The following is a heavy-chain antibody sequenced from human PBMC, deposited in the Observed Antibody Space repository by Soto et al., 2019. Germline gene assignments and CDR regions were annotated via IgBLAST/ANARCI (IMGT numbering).Heavy chain of an antibody. CDR1: GYPFTGYY. J-gene: IGHJ5*02. CDR2: INANSGGT. Sequence: GASVKVSCKASGYPFTGYYIHWVRQAPGQGLEWMGWINANSGGTNYVQKFQGRVTMTRDTSISTAYMELSRLRSDDTAVYSCARGGTIKFSGMIVRNWFDTWGQGTLVTVSS. CDR3: ARGGTIKFSGMIVRNWFDT. V-gene: IGHV1-2*02. D-gene: IGHD3-10*02.